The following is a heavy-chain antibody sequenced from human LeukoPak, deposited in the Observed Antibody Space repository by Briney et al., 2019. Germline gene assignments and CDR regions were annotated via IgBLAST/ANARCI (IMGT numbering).Heavy chain of an antibody. V-gene: IGHV3-23*01. CDR1: GFTFKSYA. CDR2: ISDTGGST. CDR3: AKCLTTALCRNFDF. Sequence: PGGSLRLSCAASGFTFKSYAMSWVRQVPGRGLEWVSVISDTGGSTYYADSVKGRFTISRDNSKNTLSLQMNSLRAEDTAVYYCAKCLTTALCRNFDFWGQGALVTVSS. D-gene: IGHD2/OR15-2a*01. J-gene: IGHJ4*02.